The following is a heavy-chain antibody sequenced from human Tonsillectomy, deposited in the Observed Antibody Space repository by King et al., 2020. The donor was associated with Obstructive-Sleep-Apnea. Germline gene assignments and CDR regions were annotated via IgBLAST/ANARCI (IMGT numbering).Heavy chain of an antibody. D-gene: IGHD3-10*01. CDR1: GGSISSGGYY. CDR2: SYYIWGT. V-gene: IGHV4-31*03. CDR3: ARLSMVRGVYFDY. Sequence: VQLQESGPGLVKPSQTLSLTCTVSGGSISSGGYYWIWIRQHPVKGLEWIGDSYYIWGTDYNPALKSRVNILVDTSKKQFSLKLSSLTAADTAVYYCARLSMVRGVYFDYWGQGTLVTVSS. J-gene: IGHJ4*02.